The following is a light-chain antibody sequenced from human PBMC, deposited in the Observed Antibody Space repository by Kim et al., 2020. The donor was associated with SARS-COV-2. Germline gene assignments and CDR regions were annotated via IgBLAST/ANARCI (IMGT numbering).Light chain of an antibody. CDR1: QSITNY. CDR2: AAS. J-gene: IGKJ1*01. V-gene: IGKV1-39*01. Sequence: DIQMTQSPSSLSASVGDRVTITCRASQSITNYLNWYQQKPGKAPKVLIYAASSLQSGVPSRFSGSGSGTDFTLTISSLQHDDFATYYCQQSYTMPRTFGPGTKVDIK. CDR3: QQSYTMPRT.